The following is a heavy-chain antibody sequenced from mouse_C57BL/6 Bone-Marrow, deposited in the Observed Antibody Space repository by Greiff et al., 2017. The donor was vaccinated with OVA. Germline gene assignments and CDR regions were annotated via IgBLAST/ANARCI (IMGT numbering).Heavy chain of an antibody. CDR1: GYTFTDYN. V-gene: IGHV1-22*01. J-gene: IGHJ4*01. D-gene: IGHD2-3*01. CDR3: ARYGLLHAMDY. CDR2: INPNNGGT. Sequence: DVKLQESGPELVKPGASVKMSCKASGYTFTDYNMHWVKQSHGKSLEWIGYINPNNGGTSYNQKFKGKATLTVNKSSSTAYMELRSLTSEDSAVYYCARYGLLHAMDYWGQGTSVTVSS.